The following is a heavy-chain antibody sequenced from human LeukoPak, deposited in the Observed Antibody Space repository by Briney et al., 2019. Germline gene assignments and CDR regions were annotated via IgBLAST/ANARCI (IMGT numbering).Heavy chain of an antibody. Sequence: SVKVSCKASGYTFTSYGISWVRQAPGQGLEWMGWISAYNGNTDYAQKLQGRVTMTTDTSTSTAYMELRSLRSDDTAVYYCASGYCSGGSCYHDYWGQGTLVTVSS. D-gene: IGHD2-15*01. CDR3: ASGYCSGGSCYHDY. CDR2: ISAYNGNT. CDR1: GYTFTSYG. V-gene: IGHV1-18*01. J-gene: IGHJ4*02.